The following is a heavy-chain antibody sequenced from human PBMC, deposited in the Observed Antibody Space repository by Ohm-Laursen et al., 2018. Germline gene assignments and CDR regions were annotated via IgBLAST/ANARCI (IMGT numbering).Heavy chain of an antibody. CDR1: GYTFTSYG. V-gene: IGHV1-18*01. J-gene: IGHJ4*02. CDR3: ARRYCTNGVCYGYSDY. Sequence: SVKVSCKASGYTFTSYGISWVRQAPGQGLEWMGWISAYNGNTNYAQKLQGRVTMTTDTSTSTAYMELRSLRSDDTAVYYCARRYCTNGVCYGYSDYWGQGTLVTVSS. D-gene: IGHD2-8*01. CDR2: ISAYNGNT.